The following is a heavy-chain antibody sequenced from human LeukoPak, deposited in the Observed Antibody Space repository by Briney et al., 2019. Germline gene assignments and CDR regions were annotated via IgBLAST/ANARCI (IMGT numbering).Heavy chain of an antibody. D-gene: IGHD2-2*01. CDR2: IQKDGSET. J-gene: IGHJ4*02. Sequence: PGGSLRLSCATSRFTFSGYWMAWVRQAPGKGLEWVCNIQKDGSETFYVDSVEGRFTFSRDNAKKSVYLLKNSMRAEETAVYYGVSQLDGTLKYWGQGTVVTVSS. CDR3: VSQLDGTLKY. V-gene: IGHV3-7*02. CDR1: RFTFSGYW.